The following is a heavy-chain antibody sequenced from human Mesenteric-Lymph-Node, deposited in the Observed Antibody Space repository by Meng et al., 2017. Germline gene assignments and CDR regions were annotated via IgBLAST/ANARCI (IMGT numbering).Heavy chain of an antibody. CDR1: WFSLSTSGMC. CDR2: IDWDDDK. Sequence: SGPTLVKPPQTLTLTCTFTWFSLSTSGMCVSWVRQPPGKALEWLALIDWDDDKYYRTSLKTRLTISKDTSKNQVVLTMTNMDPVDTATYYCARTGYSSGWYYFDYWGQGTLVTVSS. J-gene: IGHJ4*02. D-gene: IGHD6-19*01. CDR3: ARTGYSSGWYYFDY. V-gene: IGHV2-70*20.